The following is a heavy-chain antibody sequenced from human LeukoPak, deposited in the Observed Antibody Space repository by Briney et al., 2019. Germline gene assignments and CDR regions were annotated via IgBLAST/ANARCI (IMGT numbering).Heavy chain of an antibody. Sequence: PGGSLRLSCAASGFTFSRYAMSWVRQTPGKGLEWVSIINGNGGSIYYADSVKGRFTISRDNSKNMLYLQMNSLRAEDTALYYCVKQVGWGHQLPLDCWGQGTLVTVSS. CDR3: VKQVGWGHQLPLDC. V-gene: IGHV3-23*01. CDR1: GFTFSRYA. J-gene: IGHJ4*02. D-gene: IGHD2-2*01. CDR2: INGNGGSI.